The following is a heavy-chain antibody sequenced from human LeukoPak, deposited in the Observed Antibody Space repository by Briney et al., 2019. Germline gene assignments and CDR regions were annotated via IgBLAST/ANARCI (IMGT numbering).Heavy chain of an antibody. CDR2: INPNSGGT. J-gene: IGHJ5*02. CDR1: GYTFTGYY. Sequence: ASVKVSCKASGYTFTGYYMHWVRQAPGQGLEWMGWINPNSGGTNYAQKLQGRVTMTTDTSTSTAYMELRSLRSDDTAVYYCARRAYYYGSGSHFDWFDPWGQGTLVTVSS. V-gene: IGHV1-2*02. D-gene: IGHD3-10*01. CDR3: ARRAYYYGSGSHFDWFDP.